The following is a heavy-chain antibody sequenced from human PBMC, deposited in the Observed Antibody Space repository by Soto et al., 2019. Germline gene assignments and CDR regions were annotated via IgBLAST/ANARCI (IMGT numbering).Heavy chain of an antibody. D-gene: IGHD3-3*01. CDR1: GYTFTSYY. J-gene: IGHJ4*02. CDR3: ARACSCYDFWSGYYPDY. V-gene: IGHV1-46*03. Sequence: ASVKVSCKASGYTFTSYYMHWVRQAPGXGLEWMGIINPSGGSTSYAQKFQGRVTMTRDTSTSTVYMELSSLRSEDTAVYYCARACSCYDFWSGYYPDYWGQGTLVTVSS. CDR2: INPSGGST.